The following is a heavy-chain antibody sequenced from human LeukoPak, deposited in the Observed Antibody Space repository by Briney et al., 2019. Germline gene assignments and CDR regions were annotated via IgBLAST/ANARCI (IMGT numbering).Heavy chain of an antibody. J-gene: IGHJ4*02. Sequence: ASVKVSCKASGYTFTSYGISWVRQAPGQGLEWMGWISAYSLNTNYAQNFQGRVTMTTDTSTSTAYMELRSLRSDDTAVYYCARTYYDYVWGSYRPYYFDYWGQGTLVTVSS. D-gene: IGHD3-16*02. CDR2: ISAYSLNT. CDR3: ARTYYDYVWGSYRPYYFDY. V-gene: IGHV1-18*01. CDR1: GYTFTSYG.